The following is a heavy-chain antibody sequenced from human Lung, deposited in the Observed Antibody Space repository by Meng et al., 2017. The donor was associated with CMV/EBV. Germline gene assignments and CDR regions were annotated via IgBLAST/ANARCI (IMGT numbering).Heavy chain of an antibody. D-gene: IGHD3-22*01. J-gene: IGHJ4*02. CDR3: ARFNAIFYDSSGHYYDH. Sequence: YTFTGYYMQWVRQAPGQGLEWMGWINANSGATNYAQKFQGRVTMTRDTSITTAYMELSRLRSDDTALYYCARFNAIFYDSSGHYYDHWGQGTLVTV. CDR1: YTFTGYY. V-gene: IGHV1-2*02. CDR2: INANSGAT.